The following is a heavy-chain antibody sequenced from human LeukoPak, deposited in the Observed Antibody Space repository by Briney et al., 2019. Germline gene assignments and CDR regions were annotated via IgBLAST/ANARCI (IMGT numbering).Heavy chain of an antibody. V-gene: IGHV1-69*05. CDR1: GYTFNSYA. Sequence: GASVKVSCKASGYTFNSYAISWVRQAPGQGLEWMGGIIPIFGTANYAQKFQGRVTITTDESTSTAYMELSSLRSEDTAVYYCARGFWSVYCSSTSCYRFDYWGQGTLVTVSS. J-gene: IGHJ4*02. CDR3: ARGFWSVYCSSTSCYRFDY. D-gene: IGHD2-2*01. CDR2: IIPIFGTA.